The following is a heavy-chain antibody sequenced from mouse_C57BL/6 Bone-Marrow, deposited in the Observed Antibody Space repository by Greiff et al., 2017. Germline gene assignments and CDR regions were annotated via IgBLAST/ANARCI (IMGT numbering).Heavy chain of an antibody. J-gene: IGHJ2*01. CDR3: ARGIYYDYDGFDY. D-gene: IGHD2-4*01. V-gene: IGHV1-81*01. Sequence: QVQLQQSGAELARPGASVKLSCKASGYTFTSYGISWVKQRTGQGLEWIGEIYPRSGNTYYNEKFKGKATLTADKSSSTAYMELRSLTSEDSAVYFCARGIYYDYDGFDYWGQGTTLTVSS. CDR2: IYPRSGNT. CDR1: GYTFTSYG.